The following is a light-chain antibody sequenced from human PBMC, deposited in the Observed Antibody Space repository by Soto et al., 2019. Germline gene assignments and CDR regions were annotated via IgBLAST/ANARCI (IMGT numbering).Light chain of an antibody. CDR1: SSDVGGYNF. V-gene: IGLV2-14*03. CDR3: TSYTSSITYV. CDR2: DVT. J-gene: IGLJ1*01. Sequence: QSVLTQPASVSGSPGQSITISCTGTSSDVGGYNFVSWYQHHPGKAPKLIIYDVTNRPSGISNRFSGSKSGNTASLTISGLRAEDEADYYCTSYTSSITYVFGTGTKVTVL.